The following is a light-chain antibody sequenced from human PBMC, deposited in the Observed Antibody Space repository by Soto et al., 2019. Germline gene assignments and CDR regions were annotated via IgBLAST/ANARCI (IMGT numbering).Light chain of an antibody. CDR1: NSDAGCSTY. V-gene: IGLV2-8*01. J-gene: IGLJ3*02. CDR2: EVI. Sequence: QSALTQPPSASGSPGQSVTISCTGTNSDAGCSTYVSWYQQHPGKDPKLVIYEVIKRRTGVPDRFSGSRSGNTASLTVSGLHTEEEDDSYCSANVGRTKLNMFGGGTKITVL. CDR3: SANVGRTKLNM.